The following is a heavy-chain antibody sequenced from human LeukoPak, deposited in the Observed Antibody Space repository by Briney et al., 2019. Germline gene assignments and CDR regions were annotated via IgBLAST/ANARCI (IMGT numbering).Heavy chain of an antibody. CDR3: ARDPYGDYREGWFDP. Sequence: SVKVSCKVSGGTFSSYAISWVRQAPGQGREWMGGTIPIFGTANYAQKFQGRVTITADESTSTAYMELSSLRSEDTAVYYCARDPYGDYREGWFDPWGQGTLVTVSS. CDR2: TIPIFGTA. J-gene: IGHJ5*02. V-gene: IGHV1-69*13. D-gene: IGHD4-17*01. CDR1: GGTFSSYA.